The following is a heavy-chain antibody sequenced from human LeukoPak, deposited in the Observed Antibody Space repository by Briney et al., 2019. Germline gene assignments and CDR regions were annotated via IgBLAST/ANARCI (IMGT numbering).Heavy chain of an antibody. V-gene: IGHV3-74*01. CDR1: GFTFSSYW. CDR2: INSDGSST. CDR3: ARMAGSYYYMDV. D-gene: IGHD3-10*01. Sequence: PGGSLRLSCAASGFTFSSYWMHWVRQAPGKGLVWVSRINSDGSSTSYADSVKGRFTISRDSAKNTLYLQMNSLRAEDTAVYYCARMAGSYYYMDVWGKGTTVTVSS. J-gene: IGHJ6*03.